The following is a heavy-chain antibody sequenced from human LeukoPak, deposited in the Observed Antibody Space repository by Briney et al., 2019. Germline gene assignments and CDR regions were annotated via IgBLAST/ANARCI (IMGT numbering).Heavy chain of an antibody. J-gene: IGHJ4*02. CDR1: GSIFTSYW. V-gene: IGHV5-51*01. D-gene: IGHD6-19*01. CDR3: ARGWVFDY. CDR2: IYPGDSDT. Sequence: GASLQISCEGSGSIFTSYWIGWVRQLPGKRLEWMGIIYPGDSDTCYSPSFQRQVIFSADKSISPAYLQCSSLKATDTAMYYCARGWVFDYWGQGTLVTVSS.